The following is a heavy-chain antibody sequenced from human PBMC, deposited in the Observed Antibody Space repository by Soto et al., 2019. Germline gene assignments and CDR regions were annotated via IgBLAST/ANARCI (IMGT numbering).Heavy chain of an antibody. CDR3: ARGRWSRMDY. CDR2: TYCRSKCYN. J-gene: IGHJ4*02. CDR1: GVXVSSKNIA. Sequence: PXQXLSLTCAVSGVXVSSKNIAWNWLGQSAWRGLEGLGRTYCRSKCYNEYAVYVRRRITITLDTSKNQFSTKLNSVTPADTAVYYCARGRWSRMDYWGQGAQATVS. D-gene: IGHD2-15*01. V-gene: IGHV6-1*01.